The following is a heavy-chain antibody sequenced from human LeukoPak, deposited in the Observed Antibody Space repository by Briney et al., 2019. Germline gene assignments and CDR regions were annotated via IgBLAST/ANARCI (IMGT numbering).Heavy chain of an antibody. Sequence: GGSLRLSCAASGFTFRDAWMSWVRQAPGKGLEWVGRIRTKTHGETTEYAAPVKGRFTVSRDDSKNTLYLEMNSLKTEDTAVYYCTTSMATGYWGQGTLVTVSS. V-gene: IGHV3-15*01. D-gene: IGHD2/OR15-2a*01. CDR2: IRTKTHGETT. CDR3: TTSMATGY. CDR1: GFTFRDAW. J-gene: IGHJ4*02.